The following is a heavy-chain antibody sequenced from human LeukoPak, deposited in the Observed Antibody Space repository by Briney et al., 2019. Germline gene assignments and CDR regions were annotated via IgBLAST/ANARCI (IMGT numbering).Heavy chain of an antibody. D-gene: IGHD3-10*01. Sequence: GGSLRLSCAPSGFTFSDYYMSCIRQAPGKGLEWVSYISSSNSYTNYADSVKGRFTISRDNAKNSLYLQMNSLRAEDTAVYYCARDLSYYYGSGRGFDYWGQGTLVTVPS. J-gene: IGHJ4*02. CDR2: ISSSNSYT. CDR1: GFTFSDYY. V-gene: IGHV3-11*06. CDR3: ARDLSYYYGSGRGFDY.